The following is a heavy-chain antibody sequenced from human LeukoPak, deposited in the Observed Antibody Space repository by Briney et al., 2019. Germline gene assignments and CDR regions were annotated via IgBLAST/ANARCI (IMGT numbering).Heavy chain of an antibody. Sequence: PGGSLRLSCAASGFTFSDYAMHWVRQAPGEELEYVSAISSNGGSIHYANSVKGRFTISRDNSKNTLYLQMNSLRAEDTAVYYCAKGRGWEASYCYYYMDVWGKGTTVTISS. D-gene: IGHD1-26*01. CDR1: GFTFSDYA. J-gene: IGHJ6*03. V-gene: IGHV3-64*01. CDR2: ISSNGGSI. CDR3: AKGRGWEASYCYYYMDV.